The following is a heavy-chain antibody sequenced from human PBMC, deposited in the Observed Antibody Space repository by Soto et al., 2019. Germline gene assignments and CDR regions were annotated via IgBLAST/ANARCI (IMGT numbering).Heavy chain of an antibody. CDR1: GFTFSDYA. V-gene: IGHV3-30-3*01. CDR2: ISYDGSNK. Sequence: QVQLVESGGGVVQPGRSLRLSCAASGFTFSDYAMHWVRQAPGKGLEWVAVISYDGSNKYHADSVKGRFTISRDNSRSTLDLKMNSLRAEDTAVYYCARASYGMDVWGQGTTVTVSS. CDR3: ARASYGMDV. J-gene: IGHJ6*02.